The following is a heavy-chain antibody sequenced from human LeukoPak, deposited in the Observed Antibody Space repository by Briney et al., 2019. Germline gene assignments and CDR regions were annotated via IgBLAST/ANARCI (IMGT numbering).Heavy chain of an antibody. Sequence: GGSLRLSCAASGFTFSDYAMSWVRQGQGTGLEWVSGSSSRGGTTDYSDFVKGRFTMSRDNSKNTLYLQTHSLRAEDTALYYCAKDLKGLYDYVRGSYAVDLWGQGTTVTVSS. V-gene: IGHV3-23*01. CDR2: SSSRGGTT. CDR1: GFTFSDYA. CDR3: AKDLKGLYDYVRGSYAVDL. D-gene: IGHD3-16*01. J-gene: IGHJ3*01.